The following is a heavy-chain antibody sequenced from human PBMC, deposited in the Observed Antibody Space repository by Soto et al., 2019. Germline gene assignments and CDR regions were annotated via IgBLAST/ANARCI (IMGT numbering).Heavy chain of an antibody. CDR3: AKGGLRYCSGGSCYRLYYFDY. Sequence: SETLSLTCTVSGGSISSGGYYWSWIRQHPGKGLEWIGYIYYSGSTYYNPSLKSRVTISVDTSKNQFSLKLSSVTAEDTAVYYCAKGGLRYCSGGSCYRLYYFDYWGQGTLVTVSS. V-gene: IGHV4-31*03. CDR1: GGSISSGGYY. CDR2: IYYSGST. J-gene: IGHJ4*02. D-gene: IGHD2-15*01.